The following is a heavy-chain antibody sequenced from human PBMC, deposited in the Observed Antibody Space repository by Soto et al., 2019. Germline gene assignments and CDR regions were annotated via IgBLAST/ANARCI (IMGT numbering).Heavy chain of an antibody. CDR3: ARDRRLRAAAGNYYGMDV. Sequence: SVKVSCKASGGTFSSYTISWVRQAPGQGLEWMGRGIPILGIPNYAQKFQGRVTITADKSTSTAYMELSSLRSEDTAVYYCARDRRLRAAAGNYYGMDVWGQGTTVTVSS. D-gene: IGHD6-13*01. V-gene: IGHV1-69*04. CDR1: GGTFSSYT. CDR2: GIPILGIP. J-gene: IGHJ6*02.